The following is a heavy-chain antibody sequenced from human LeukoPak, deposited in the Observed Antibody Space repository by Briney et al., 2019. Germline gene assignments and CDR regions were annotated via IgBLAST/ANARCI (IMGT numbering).Heavy chain of an antibody. CDR1: GFTFSSYA. Sequence: GGSLRLSCAASGFTFSSYAMHWVRQAPGKGLEWVAVISYDGSNKYYADSVKGRFTISRDNSKNTLYLQMNSLRAEDTAVYYCAGYYYFDSWGQGTLVTVSS. V-gene: IGHV3-30*04. CDR2: ISYDGSNK. J-gene: IGHJ4*02. CDR3: AGYYYFDS.